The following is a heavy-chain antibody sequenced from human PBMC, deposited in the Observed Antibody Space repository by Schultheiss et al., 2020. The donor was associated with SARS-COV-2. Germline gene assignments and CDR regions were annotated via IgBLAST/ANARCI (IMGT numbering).Heavy chain of an antibody. CDR3: ARDTYYDSSGYYP. CDR2: IYHSGST. Sequence: SQTLSLTCTVSGGSISSSSYYWSWIRQPPGKGLEWIGSIYHSGSTYYNPSLKSRVTISVDTSKNQFSLKLSSVTAADTAVYYCARDTYYDSSGYYPWGQGTLVTVSS. J-gene: IGHJ5*02. D-gene: IGHD3-22*01. V-gene: IGHV4-39*02. CDR1: GGSISSSSYY.